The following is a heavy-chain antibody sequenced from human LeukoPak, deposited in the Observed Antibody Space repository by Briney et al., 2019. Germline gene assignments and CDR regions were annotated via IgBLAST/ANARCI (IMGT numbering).Heavy chain of an antibody. CDR3: GLVTPGNWWFDP. Sequence: ASAKVSCKASGSIFTDYHMHWVRQAPGQGLEWMGWMNRNNGGTNYAHKFQGRVTMTRDTSIDVAYMELSSLRYDDTAVYYCGLVTPGNWWFDPWGQGTLVTVSS. CDR2: MNRNNGGT. CDR1: GSIFTDYH. V-gene: IGHV1-2*02. D-gene: IGHD2-21*02. J-gene: IGHJ5*02.